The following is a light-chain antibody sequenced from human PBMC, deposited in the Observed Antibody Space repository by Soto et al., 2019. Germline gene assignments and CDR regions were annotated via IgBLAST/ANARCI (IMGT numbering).Light chain of an antibody. CDR3: QSYDSSLSRLV. V-gene: IGLV1-40*01. Sequence: QSVLTQPPSVSGAPGQRVTISCTGRSSNIGAGYDVHWYQQLPGTAPKLLIYGNSNRPSGVPDRFSGSKSGTSASLAITGLQTEDEADYYCQSYDSSLSRLVFGGGTQLTVL. CDR2: GNS. J-gene: IGLJ2*01. CDR1: SSNIGAGYD.